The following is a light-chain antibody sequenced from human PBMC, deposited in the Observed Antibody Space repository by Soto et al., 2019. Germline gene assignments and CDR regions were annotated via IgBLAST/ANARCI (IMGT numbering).Light chain of an antibody. CDR2: AAS. V-gene: IGKV1-39*01. Sequence: DIQLTQSPSSLSASVGDRVTLTCRASQSISSNLNWYQQKPGKAPKLLIYAASSLQSGVPSRFSGGGSGTDFALTISSLQPEDFATYYCQQSYNTPWTFGQGTKVDI. J-gene: IGKJ1*01. CDR1: QSISSN. CDR3: QQSYNTPWT.